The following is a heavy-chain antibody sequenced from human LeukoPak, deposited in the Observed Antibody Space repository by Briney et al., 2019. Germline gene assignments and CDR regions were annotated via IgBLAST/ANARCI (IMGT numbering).Heavy chain of an antibody. V-gene: IGHV3-33*01. J-gene: IGHJ4*02. CDR2: IRYDGSKE. CDR1: GFTFSSHG. D-gene: IGHD1-26*01. CDR3: ARWTGVGAGGTFDY. Sequence: GRSLRLSCAASGFTFSSHGMHWVRQAPGKGLEWVAVIRYDGSKEYYGDSVKGRFTISRDNSKKTLYLQMNSLRAEDTAVYYCARWTGVGAGGTFDYWGQGTLVTVSS.